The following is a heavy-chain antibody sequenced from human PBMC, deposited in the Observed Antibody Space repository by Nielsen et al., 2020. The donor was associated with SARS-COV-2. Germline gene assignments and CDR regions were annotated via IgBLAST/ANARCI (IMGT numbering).Heavy chain of an antibody. J-gene: IGHJ6*02. V-gene: IGHV1-3*01. Sequence: ASVKVSCKASGYTFTSYAMHWVRQAPGQRLEWMGWINAGNGNTKYSQKFQGRVTITRDTSASTAYMELSSLRSEDTAVYYCARTMYSGSYWLVSYGMDVWGQGTTVTVSS. CDR2: INAGNGNT. CDR3: ARTMYSGSYWLVSYGMDV. CDR1: GYTFTSYA. D-gene: IGHD1-26*01.